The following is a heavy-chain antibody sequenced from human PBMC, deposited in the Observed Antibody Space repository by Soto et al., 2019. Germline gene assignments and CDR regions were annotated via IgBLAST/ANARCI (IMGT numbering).Heavy chain of an antibody. J-gene: IGHJ4*02. CDR1: GYTFSSYG. CDR2: ISANNGNT. Sequence: QVQLVQSGAEVKKPGASVKVSCKASGYTFSSYGISWVRQAPGQGLEWMGWISANNGNTNYAQKGQGVGTMPTDPSPRTAYMELRSLRSDDTAMYYCARGGPGAPFDYWGQGTPVTVSS. CDR3: ARGGPGAPFDY. V-gene: IGHV1-18*01. D-gene: IGHD1-26*01.